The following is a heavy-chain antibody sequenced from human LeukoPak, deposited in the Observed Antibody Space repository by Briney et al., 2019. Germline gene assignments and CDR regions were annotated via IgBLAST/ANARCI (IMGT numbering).Heavy chain of an antibody. V-gene: IGHV3-23*01. D-gene: IGHD6-13*01. CDR1: GFTFSSYG. CDR2: ISGSGGST. CDR3: ANWVRQPAYYFDY. Sequence: PGGSLRLSCAASGFTFSSYGMSWVRQAPGKGLEWVSAISGSGGSTYYADSVKGRFTISRDNSKNTLYLQMNSLRAEDTAVYYCANWVRQPAYYFDYWGQGTLVTVSS. J-gene: IGHJ4*02.